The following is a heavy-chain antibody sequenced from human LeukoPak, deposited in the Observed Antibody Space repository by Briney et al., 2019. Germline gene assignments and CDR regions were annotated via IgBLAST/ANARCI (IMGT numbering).Heavy chain of an antibody. CDR2: ISWDGYST. J-gene: IGHJ4*02. D-gene: IGHD2-21*01. CDR3: AKPRKAHCGGDCKGHDY. V-gene: IGHV3-43D*03. Sequence: GGSLRLSCAASGFTFDEYTMHWVRQGPGKGLEWVSLISWDGYSTYYADSVKGRFTISRDNSKNSLYLQMNSLRPEDTALYYCAKPRKAHCGGDCKGHDYWGQGTLVTVSS. CDR1: GFTFDEYT.